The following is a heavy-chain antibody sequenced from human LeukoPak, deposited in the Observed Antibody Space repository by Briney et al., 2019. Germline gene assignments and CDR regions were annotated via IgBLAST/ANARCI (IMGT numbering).Heavy chain of an antibody. CDR1: GYXXTSYG. CDR3: ARDPYSSSWYSNPNFDY. CDR2: ISAYNDNT. Sequence: VTVSXXXSGYXXTSYGISWVRRAPGQGLEWMAWISAYNDNTNYAQKFQGRVTMTTDTSTSTAYMELRSLRSDDTAVYYCARDPYSSSWYSNPNFDYWGQGTLVTVSS. V-gene: IGHV1-18*01. D-gene: IGHD6-13*01. J-gene: IGHJ4*02.